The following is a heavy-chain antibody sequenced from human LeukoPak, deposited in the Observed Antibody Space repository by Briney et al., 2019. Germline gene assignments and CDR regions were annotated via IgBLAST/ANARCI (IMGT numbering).Heavy chain of an antibody. J-gene: IGHJ6*02. D-gene: IGHD3-10*01. V-gene: IGHV3-7*01. CDR2: IKQDGSEK. CDR1: GFTFSSYW. CDR3: ASSNVLLWFGGYYYGMDV. Sequence: GGSLRLSCAASGFTFSSYWMNWVRQAPGMGLEWVAKIKQDGSEKYYVDSVKGRFTISRDNAKNSLYLQMNSLRAEDTAVYYCASSNVLLWFGGYYYGMDVWGQGTTVTVSS.